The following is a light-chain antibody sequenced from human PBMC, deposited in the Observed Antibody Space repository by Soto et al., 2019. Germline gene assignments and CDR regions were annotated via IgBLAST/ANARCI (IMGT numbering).Light chain of an antibody. CDR2: KGS. CDR3: QQYAAQSPWT. Sequence: DVQMTQSPSTLSASVGDKVTITCRASQSLPITWLAWFQQRPGKAPNVLFYKGSALASGVSSRFSGSGSGTEYTLTISSLQPDDFATYFCQQYAAQSPWTFGQGTRV. J-gene: IGKJ1*01. CDR1: QSLPITW. V-gene: IGKV1-5*03.